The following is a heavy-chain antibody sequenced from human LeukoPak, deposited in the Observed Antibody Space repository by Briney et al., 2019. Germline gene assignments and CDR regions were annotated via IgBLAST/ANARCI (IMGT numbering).Heavy chain of an antibody. CDR3: ARDVDYHATSECFDY. V-gene: IGHV3-74*03. J-gene: IGHJ4*02. D-gene: IGHD1-26*01. Sequence: GGSLRLSCAASGFTFSSYWMHWVRQAPGKGLVWVSRINSDGSSTTYADSVKGRFTISRDNAKNTLYLQMNCLRPEDAAVYYCARDVDYHATSECFDYWGQGTLVTVSS. CDR1: GFTFSSYW. CDR2: INSDGSST.